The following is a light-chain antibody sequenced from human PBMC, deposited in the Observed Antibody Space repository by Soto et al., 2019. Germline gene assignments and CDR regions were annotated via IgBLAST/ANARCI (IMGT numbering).Light chain of an antibody. CDR1: QSVSSN. Sequence: EKVITQSPSTLSVSTGESATLSCRASQSVSSNLAWHQQKPGQAPRILMYDASTRATGISARFSGSGFGTEFTLTISSLQSEDFAVYYCQQSKTWPLFGQGTLLEIK. J-gene: IGKJ5*01. CDR2: DAS. V-gene: IGKV3-15*01. CDR3: QQSKTWPL.